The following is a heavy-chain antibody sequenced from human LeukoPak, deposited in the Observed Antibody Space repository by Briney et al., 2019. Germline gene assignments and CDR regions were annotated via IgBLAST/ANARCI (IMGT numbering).Heavy chain of an antibody. J-gene: IGHJ4*02. CDR1: GYTFTSYY. CDR2: ISAYDDKR. Sequence: GASVKVSCKASGYTFTSYYIHWVRQAPGQGLEWMGWISAYDDKRNSVQRFQDRITMTTDTSTSTSYLELRNLRSDDTAVYYCVRVLVKTRGNYFHDDYWGQGTLVTVSS. V-gene: IGHV1-18*04. CDR3: VRVLVKTRGNYFHDDY. D-gene: IGHD2/OR15-2a*01.